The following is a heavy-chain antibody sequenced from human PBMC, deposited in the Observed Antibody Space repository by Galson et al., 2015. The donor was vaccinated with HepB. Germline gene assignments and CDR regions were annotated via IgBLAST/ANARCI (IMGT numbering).Heavy chain of an antibody. CDR3: ARLIVVPAAINWFDP. CDR2: IYPGDSDT. J-gene: IGHJ5*02. Sequence: QSGAEVKKPGESLKISCKGSGYSFTSYWIGWVRQMPGKGLEWMGIIYPGDSDTRYSPSFQGQVTISADKSISTAYLQWSSLKASDTAMYYCARLIVVPAAINWFDPWGQGTLVTVSS. V-gene: IGHV5-51*01. CDR1: GYSFTSYW. D-gene: IGHD2-2*01.